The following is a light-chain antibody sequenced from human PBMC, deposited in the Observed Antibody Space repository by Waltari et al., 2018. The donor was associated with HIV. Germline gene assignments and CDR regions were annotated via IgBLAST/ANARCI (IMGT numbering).Light chain of an antibody. V-gene: IGLV1-47*01. CDR1: SSNIGSNF. J-gene: IGLJ1*01. Sequence: PPSASGTPGQRVTISCSGSSSNIGSNFVYWYHQLPGTAPKLLIYRNNQRPSGVPDRFSGSKSGTSASLAISGLRSEDEADYYCAAWDDSHYVFGTGTKVTVL. CDR2: RNN. CDR3: AAWDDSHYV.